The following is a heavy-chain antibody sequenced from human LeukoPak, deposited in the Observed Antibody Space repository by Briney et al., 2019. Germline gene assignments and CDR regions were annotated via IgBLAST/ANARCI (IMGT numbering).Heavy chain of an antibody. Sequence: GGSLRLSCAASGFTFSSYEMNWVRQAPGKGLEWVSYISSSASTIYSADSVKGRFTISRDNAKTSLYLQMNSLRAEDTAVYYCARLPGYSSSWYDWYFDLWGRGTLVTVSS. D-gene: IGHD6-13*01. V-gene: IGHV3-48*03. CDR1: GFTFSSYE. J-gene: IGHJ2*01. CDR2: ISSSASTI. CDR3: ARLPGYSSSWYDWYFDL.